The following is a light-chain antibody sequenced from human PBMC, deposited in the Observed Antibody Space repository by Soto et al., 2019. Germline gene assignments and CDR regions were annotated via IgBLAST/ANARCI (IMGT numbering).Light chain of an antibody. Sequence: EIVLTQSPATLSLSPGERATLSCRASQSVSSYLAWYQQKPGQAPRLLIYGTSNRATGIPDRFTGSGSGTEFTLTIDSLQSEDFAVYYCQQYNDWPPAFGGGTKVDIK. J-gene: IGKJ4*01. V-gene: IGKV3D-15*01. CDR3: QQYNDWPPA. CDR2: GTS. CDR1: QSVSSY.